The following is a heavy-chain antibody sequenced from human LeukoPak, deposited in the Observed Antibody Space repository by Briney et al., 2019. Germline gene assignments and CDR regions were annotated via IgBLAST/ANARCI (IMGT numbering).Heavy chain of an antibody. V-gene: IGHV3-21*01. CDR2: IDYDSSHI. CDR3: ARDPLRYLRVGHYDY. D-gene: IGHD3-9*01. CDR1: GFTFSTSA. J-gene: IGHJ4*02. Sequence: GGSLRLSCAASGFTFSTSAMNWVRQVPGKGLEWVSSIDYDSSHIYYAASVRGGFTISRDNARNSVYLQMNSLRVEDTAVYYCARDPLRYLRVGHYDYWGQGTLVAVSS.